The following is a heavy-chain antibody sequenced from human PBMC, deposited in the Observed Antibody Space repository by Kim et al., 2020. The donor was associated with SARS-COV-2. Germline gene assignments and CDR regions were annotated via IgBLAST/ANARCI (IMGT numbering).Heavy chain of an antibody. J-gene: IGHJ6*02. CDR2: INHSGST. V-gene: IGHV4-34*01. CDR1: GGSFSDYN. CDR3: ARGRAAVVPAPVLGLGPYYDYYAMSV. D-gene: IGHD2-2*02. Sequence: SETLSLTCAVYGGSFSDYNWSWLRQPPGKGLEWIGEINHSGSTNVSPSVKSRITISVDTSKSQFSLTLKSMTATDTAVYYCARGRAAVVPAPVLGLGPYYDYYAMSVWGRGTPVAVSS.